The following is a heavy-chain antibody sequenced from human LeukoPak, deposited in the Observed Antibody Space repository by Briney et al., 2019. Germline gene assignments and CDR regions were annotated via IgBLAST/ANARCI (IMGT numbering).Heavy chain of an antibody. CDR3: ARVPTVTGGFDY. CDR2: INSDGSDT. Sequence: GGSLRLSCAASGFTFSSYWMHWVRQAPGKGLVWVSRINSDGSDTSYADSVKGRFTISRDNAKNTLYLQMNSLRAEDTSVYYCARVPTVTGGFDYWGQGTLVTVSA. CDR1: GFTFSSYW. J-gene: IGHJ4*02. V-gene: IGHV3-74*01. D-gene: IGHD4-11*01.